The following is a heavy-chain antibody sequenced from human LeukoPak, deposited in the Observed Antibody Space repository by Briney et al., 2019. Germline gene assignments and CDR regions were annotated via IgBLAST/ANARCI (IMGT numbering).Heavy chain of an antibody. V-gene: IGHV3-48*03. Sequence: GGSLTLSCAASGFTFSSYEMNWVRQAPGKGLEWVSYISSSGSTIYYADSVKGRFTISRDNAKNTLYLQMNSLRAEDTAVYYCARESSYGMDVWGQGTAVTVSS. CDR3: ARESSYGMDV. CDR1: GFTFSSYE. J-gene: IGHJ6*02. CDR2: ISSSGSTI.